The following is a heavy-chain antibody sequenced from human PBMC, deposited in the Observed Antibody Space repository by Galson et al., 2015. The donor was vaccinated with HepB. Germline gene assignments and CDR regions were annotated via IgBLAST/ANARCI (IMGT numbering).Heavy chain of an antibody. Sequence: SVKVSCKASGYTFTNYTMNWVRQAPGQGLEWMGWINTNTGNPTYAQGFTGRFVFSLDTSVSTAYLQISSLKAEDTAVYYCARELWYFDWSRTYTPYYMDVWGKGTTITVSS. CDR2: INTNTGNP. CDR3: ARELWYFDWSRTYTPYYMDV. V-gene: IGHV7-4-1*02. D-gene: IGHD3-9*01. CDR1: GYTFTNYT. J-gene: IGHJ6*03.